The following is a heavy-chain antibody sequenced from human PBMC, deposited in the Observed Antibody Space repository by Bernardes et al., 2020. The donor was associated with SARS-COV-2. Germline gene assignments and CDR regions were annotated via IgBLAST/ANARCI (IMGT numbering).Heavy chain of an antibody. CDR3: ASQTTVTTGDY. V-gene: IGHV3-9*01. CDR2: ISWNSSYI. J-gene: IGHJ4*02. D-gene: IGHD4-17*01. Sequence: GGSLRLSCAASGFTFDDYAMHWVRQAPGKGLEWVSGISWNSSYIYYADSVKGRFTISRDNAKNSLYLQMNSLRAEDTAVYYCASQTTVTTGDYWGQGTLVTVSS. CDR1: GFTFDDYA.